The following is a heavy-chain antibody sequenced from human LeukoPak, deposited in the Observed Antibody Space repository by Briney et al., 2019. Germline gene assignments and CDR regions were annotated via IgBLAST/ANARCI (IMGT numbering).Heavy chain of an antibody. CDR3: ARAYDFWSGYYWDY. CDR2: ISYDGSNK. CDR1: GFTFSSYA. Sequence: PGRSLRLSCAASGFTFSSYAMHWVRQAPGKGLEWVAVISYDGSNKYYADSVKGRFTISRDNSKNTLYLQMNSLRAEDTAVYYCARAYDFWSGYYWDYWGQGTLVTVSS. D-gene: IGHD3-3*01. V-gene: IGHV3-30*01. J-gene: IGHJ4*02.